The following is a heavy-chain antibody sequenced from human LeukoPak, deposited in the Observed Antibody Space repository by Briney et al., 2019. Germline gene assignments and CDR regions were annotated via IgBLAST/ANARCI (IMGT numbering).Heavy chain of an antibody. J-gene: IGHJ4*02. V-gene: IGHV3-11*06. Sequence: PGGSLRLSCAASGFNFPDYYMSWIRQAPGKGLEWVASISMSGRYIHYAGSVRGRFTISRDNGRNSVYLQMTGLRIEDTATYFCARWLDGYTPLDYWGQGVLVTV. D-gene: IGHD5-24*01. CDR3: ARWLDGYTPLDY. CDR1: GFNFPDYY. CDR2: ISMSGRYI.